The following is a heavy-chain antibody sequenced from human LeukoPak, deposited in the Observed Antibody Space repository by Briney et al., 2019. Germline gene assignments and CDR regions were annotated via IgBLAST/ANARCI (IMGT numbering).Heavy chain of an antibody. CDR1: GGSIGSSSYY. Sequence: SETLSLTCTVSGGSIGSSSYYWGWIRQPPGKGLEWIGSIYYSGSTYYNPSLKSRVTISVDTSKNQFSLKLSSVTAADTAVYYCARLAWYYFDYWGQGTLVTVSS. V-gene: IGHV4-39*01. D-gene: IGHD3/OR15-3a*01. CDR2: IYYSGST. J-gene: IGHJ4*02. CDR3: ARLAWYYFDY.